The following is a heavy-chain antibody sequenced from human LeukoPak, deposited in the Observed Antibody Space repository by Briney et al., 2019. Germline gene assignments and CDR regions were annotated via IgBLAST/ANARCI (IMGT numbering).Heavy chain of an antibody. CDR3: ARDPEVGETFDY. Sequence: PSETLSLTCTVSGGSISSGSYYWSWIRQPAGKGLEWIGRIYTSGSTNYNPSLKSRVTISVDTSKNQFSLKLSSVTAADTAVYYCARDPEVGETFDYWGQGTLVTVSS. CDR2: IYTSGST. CDR1: GGSISSGSYY. V-gene: IGHV4-61*02. J-gene: IGHJ4*02. D-gene: IGHD3-10*01.